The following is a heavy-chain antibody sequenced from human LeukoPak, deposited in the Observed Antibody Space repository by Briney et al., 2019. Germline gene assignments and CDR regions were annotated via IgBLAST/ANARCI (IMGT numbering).Heavy chain of an antibody. CDR3: ARPYYYDGYFDY. CDR2: ISAYNGNT. Sequence: ASVKVSCKASGYPFKSYGITWVRQAPGQGLEWMGWISAYNGNTNYAQNLQGRATMTTETSTSTAYMELRSLRSDDTAVYYCARPYYYDGYFDYWGQGTLVTVSS. D-gene: IGHD3-22*01. J-gene: IGHJ4*02. CDR1: GYPFKSYG. V-gene: IGHV1-18*01.